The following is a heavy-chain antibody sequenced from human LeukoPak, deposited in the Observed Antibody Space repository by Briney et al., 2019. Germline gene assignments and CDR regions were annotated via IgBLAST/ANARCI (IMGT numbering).Heavy chain of an antibody. CDR3: AGPGYRSRYFDH. CDR2: INPGDSES. Sequence: GESLKISCKGSGYSFTSYWIGWVRQMPGKGLEWMGIINPGDSESKYSPSFQGQVTISADKSISTAYLQWSSLKASDTAMYYCAGPGYRSRYFDHWGQGTLVSVSP. V-gene: IGHV5-51*01. CDR1: GYSFTSYW. D-gene: IGHD6-19*01. J-gene: IGHJ4*02.